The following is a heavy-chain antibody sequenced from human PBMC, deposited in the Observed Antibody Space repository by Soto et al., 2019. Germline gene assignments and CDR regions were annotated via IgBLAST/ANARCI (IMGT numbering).Heavy chain of an antibody. CDR1: GFTFSSYS. CDR2: ISSSSSYI. CDR3: ARDMVDVGSGSNWFDP. V-gene: IGHV3-21*01. D-gene: IGHD3-10*01. J-gene: IGHJ5*02. Sequence: GGSLRLSCAASGFTFSSYSMNWVRQAPGKGLEWVSSISSSSSYIYYADSVKGRFTISRDNAKNSLYLQMNSLRAEDTAVYYCARDMVDVGSGSNWFDPWGQGTLVTVSS.